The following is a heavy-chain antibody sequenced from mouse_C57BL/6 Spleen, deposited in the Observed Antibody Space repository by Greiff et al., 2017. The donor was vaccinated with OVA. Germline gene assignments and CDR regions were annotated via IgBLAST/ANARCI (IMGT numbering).Heavy chain of an antibody. CDR2: ISSGSSTI. Sequence: EVKLVESGGGLVKPGGSLKLSCAASGFTFSDYGMHWVRQAPEKGLEWVAYISSGSSTIYYADTVKGRFTISRDNAKNTLFLQMTSLRSEDTAMYYCARSYYEDWYFDVWGTGTTVTVSS. V-gene: IGHV5-17*01. D-gene: IGHD1-1*01. CDR3: ARSYYEDWYFDV. CDR1: GFTFSDYG. J-gene: IGHJ1*03.